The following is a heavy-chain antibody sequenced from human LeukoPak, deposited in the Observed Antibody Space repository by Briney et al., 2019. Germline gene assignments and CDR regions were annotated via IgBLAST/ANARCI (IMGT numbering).Heavy chain of an antibody. D-gene: IGHD3/OR15-3a*01. CDR1: GFTFSSNW. V-gene: IGHV3-74*01. Sequence: PGGSLRLSCAASGFTFSSNWMHWVRQAPGKGLVWVSRINSDGTSTNYADSVRGRFTISRDNAKNTLYLQMNSLRGEDTAVYYCVRAGLPYGLDIWGQGTMITVSS. CDR3: VRAGLPYGLDI. J-gene: IGHJ3*02. CDR2: INSDGTST.